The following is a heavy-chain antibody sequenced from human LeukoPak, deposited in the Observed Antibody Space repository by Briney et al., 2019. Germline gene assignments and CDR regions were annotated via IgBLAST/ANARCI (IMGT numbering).Heavy chain of an antibody. D-gene: IGHD4-23*01. CDR3: ARVARWQSTGPLLWFDP. CDR1: GFTFSSYS. CDR2: ISSSSSYI. V-gene: IGHV3-21*01. Sequence: GGSLRLSCAASGFTFSSYSMNWVRQAPGKGLGWVSSISSSSSYIYYADSVKGRFTISRDNAKNSLYLQMKSLRAEDTAVYYCARVARWQSTGPLLWFDPWGQGTLVTVSS. J-gene: IGHJ5*02.